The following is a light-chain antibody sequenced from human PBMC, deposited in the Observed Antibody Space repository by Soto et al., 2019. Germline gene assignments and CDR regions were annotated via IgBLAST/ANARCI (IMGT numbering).Light chain of an antibody. Sequence: DIQMTQSPSTLSASVGDRVTITCRASQSISSYLSWYQQRPGKAPKLLIYAAFNLEAGVPSRFSGSKTGTEFTLTISSLQSEDFAVYYCQQYNNWPALTFGGGTKVEIK. V-gene: IGKV1-39*01. CDR1: QSISSY. CDR3: QQYNNWPALT. CDR2: AAF. J-gene: IGKJ4*01.